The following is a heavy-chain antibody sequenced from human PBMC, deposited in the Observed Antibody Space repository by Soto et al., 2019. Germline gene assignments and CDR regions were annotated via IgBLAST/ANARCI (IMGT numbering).Heavy chain of an antibody. J-gene: IGHJ6*02. CDR2: IDPSDAYT. Sequence: GESLKISCKGFGYSFSSYWISWVRQMPGKGLEWMGRIDPSDAYTNYSPSFQGHVTISRDNSKNTLYLQMNSLRAEDTAVYYCARERITIFGVVIGYYGMDVWGQGTTVTVSS. D-gene: IGHD3-3*01. V-gene: IGHV5-10-1*01. CDR1: GYSFSSYW. CDR3: ARERITIFGVVIGYYGMDV.